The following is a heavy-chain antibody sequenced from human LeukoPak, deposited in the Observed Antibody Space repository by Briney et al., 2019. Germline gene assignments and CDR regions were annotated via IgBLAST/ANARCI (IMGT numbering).Heavy chain of an antibody. D-gene: IGHD3-16*01. Sequence: GGSLRLSCAASGFTFSSYAMHWVRQAPGKGLEWVAVISYDGSNKYYADSVKGRFTISRDNSKNTLYLQMNSLRAEDTAVYYCARDARPARGGGDLDYWGQGTLVTVSS. J-gene: IGHJ4*02. V-gene: IGHV3-30-3*01. CDR2: ISYDGSNK. CDR1: GFTFSSYA. CDR3: ARDARPARGGGDLDY.